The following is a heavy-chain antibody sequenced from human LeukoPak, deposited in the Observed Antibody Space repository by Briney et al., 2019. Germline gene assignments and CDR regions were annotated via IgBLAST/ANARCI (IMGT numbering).Heavy chain of an antibody. Sequence: ASVKVSCKASGYTFTNYYMHWVRQAPGQGLEWMGVINPSGGSTDFPQEFQGRVTLTRDKSTSTVYMELSSLRSEDTAVCYCARGNILTAYYNDYWGQGTLVTVSS. CDR2: INPSGGST. D-gene: IGHD3-9*01. J-gene: IGHJ4*02. V-gene: IGHV1-46*01. CDR1: GYTFTNYY. CDR3: ARGNILTAYYNDY.